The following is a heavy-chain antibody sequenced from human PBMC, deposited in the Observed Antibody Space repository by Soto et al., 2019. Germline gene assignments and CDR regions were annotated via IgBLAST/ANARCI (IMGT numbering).Heavy chain of an antibody. CDR2: ISGSGGRT. CDR1: GFTFSSYA. Sequence: EVQLLESGGGLVQPGGSLRLSCAASGFTFSSYAMNWVRQAPGKGLEWVSAISGSGGRTYYADSVKGRLTISRDSSKNPLYLQMNSLRAEDTAVYYCAKGNSWSPALVLDIWGQGTMVIVSS. CDR3: AKGNSWSPALVLDI. J-gene: IGHJ3*02. D-gene: IGHD1-7*01. V-gene: IGHV3-23*01.